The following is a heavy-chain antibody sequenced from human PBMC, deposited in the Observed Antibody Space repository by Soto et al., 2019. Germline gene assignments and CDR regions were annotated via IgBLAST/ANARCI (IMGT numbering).Heavy chain of an antibody. CDR1: GGTFSSYA. D-gene: IGHD2-2*01. Sequence: SVKVSCKASGGTFSSYAISWVRQAPGQGLEWMGGIIPIFGTANYAQKLQGRVTITADESTSTAYMELSSLRSEDTDVYYCAVEQSCTSCYQYYCAYCIDVRNQESTVT. J-gene: IGHJ6*02. CDR2: IIPIFGTA. V-gene: IGHV1-69*13. CDR3: AVEQSCTSCYQYYCAYCIDV.